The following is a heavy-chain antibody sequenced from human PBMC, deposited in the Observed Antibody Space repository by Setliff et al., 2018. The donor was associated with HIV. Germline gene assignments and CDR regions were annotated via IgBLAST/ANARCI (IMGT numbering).Heavy chain of an antibody. CDR1: GGTFSAHG. CDR3: ATDGMDYGDDEGDFYYYYYMDV. CDR2: VIPMVGTP. Sequence: SVKVSCKAVGGTFSAHGISWVRQAPGQGLEWMGGVIPMVGTPNYAQRFQGRVTITADESTRTVYMELSSLRSEDTAVYFCATDGMDYGDDEGDFYYYYYMDVWGKGTTVTVSS. J-gene: IGHJ6*03. V-gene: IGHV1-69*13. D-gene: IGHD4-17*01.